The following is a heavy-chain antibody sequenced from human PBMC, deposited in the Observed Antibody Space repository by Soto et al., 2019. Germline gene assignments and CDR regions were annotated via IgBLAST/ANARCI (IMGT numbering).Heavy chain of an antibody. CDR1: GFSLSTSGVG. CDR2: IYWDDDK. V-gene: IGHV2-5*02. J-gene: IGHJ4*02. D-gene: IGHD3-10*01. Sequence: QITLKESGPTLVKPTQTLTLTCTFSGFSLSTSGVGVGWIRQPPGKALEWLAVIYWDDDKRYSPSLKSRLTITTATSKNQVVLTMTTMDPVDTATYYSAHHPSSGLGSSSFDYSGQGTLVTVFS. CDR3: AHHPSSGLGSSSFDY.